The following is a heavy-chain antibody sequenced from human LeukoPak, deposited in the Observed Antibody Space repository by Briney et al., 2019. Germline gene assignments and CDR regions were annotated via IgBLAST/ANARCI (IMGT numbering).Heavy chain of an antibody. Sequence: PGGSLRLSCAASGFTFSDYYMSWIRQAPGKGLEWVSYISSSGSTIYYADSVKGRFTISRDNAKNSLYLQMNSLRAEDTAVYYCAKDPPPRGYSYGLNGMDVWGQGTTVTVSS. CDR1: GFTFSDYY. J-gene: IGHJ6*02. D-gene: IGHD5-18*01. CDR3: AKDPPPRGYSYGLNGMDV. CDR2: ISSSGSTI. V-gene: IGHV3-11*01.